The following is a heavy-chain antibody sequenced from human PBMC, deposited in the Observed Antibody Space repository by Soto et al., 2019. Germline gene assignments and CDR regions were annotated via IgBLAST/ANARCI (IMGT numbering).Heavy chain of an antibody. CDR3: ARRDSGVFYRFFDS. CDR2: TGSGTGPG. Sequence: GASVKVSCKASGGSLSTNPISWVRQAPVQGLEWMGGTGSGTGPGNHAQKFQGRLTVTADKSTSTVYMELTNLSSEDTAVYYCARRDSGVFYRFFDSWGQGPLVTVPS. D-gene: IGHD2-21*01. V-gene: IGHV1-69*06. J-gene: IGHJ4*02. CDR1: GGSLSTNP.